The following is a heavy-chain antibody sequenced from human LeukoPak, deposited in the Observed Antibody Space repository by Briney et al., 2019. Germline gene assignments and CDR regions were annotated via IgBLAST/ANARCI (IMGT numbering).Heavy chain of an antibody. D-gene: IGHD3-22*01. Sequence: PGGSLRLSCAASGFTFSDAWMIWVRQAPGEGRGWVGRIKSRADGGTPDYAAPVTGRFTISRDDSNATLFLQMNRLTTEDTAVYYCATQGLLDAFDIWGQGTMVIVSS. CDR2: IKSRADGGTP. V-gene: IGHV3-15*01. CDR3: ATQGLLDAFDI. J-gene: IGHJ3*02. CDR1: GFTFSDAW.